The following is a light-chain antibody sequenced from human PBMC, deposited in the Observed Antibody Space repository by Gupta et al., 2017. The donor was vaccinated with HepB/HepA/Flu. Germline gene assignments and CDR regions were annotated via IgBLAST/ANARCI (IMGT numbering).Light chain of an antibody. CDR1: QSISSSY. J-gene: IGKJ2*01. CDR2: GTS. Sequence: EIVLMQSPGTLSLSPGERATLSCRASQSISSSYLAWYQQKPGQAPRLLIYGTSSRATGIPDRFSGSGSGTDFTLTISRLEPEDFAVYYCQQDDSSPNTFGQGTKVEIK. CDR3: QQDDSSPNT. V-gene: IGKV3-20*01.